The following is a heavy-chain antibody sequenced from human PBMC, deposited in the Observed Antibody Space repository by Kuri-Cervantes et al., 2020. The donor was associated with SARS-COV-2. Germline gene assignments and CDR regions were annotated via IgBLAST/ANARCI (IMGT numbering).Heavy chain of an antibody. Sequence: LRLSCTVSGGSISSSSYYWGWIRQPAGKGLEWIGRIYTSGSTNYNPSLKSRVTISVDTSKNQFSLKLSSVTAADTAVYYCARGGSGNYPNLLGYWGQGTLVTVSS. CDR3: ARGGSGNYPNLLGY. D-gene: IGHD4-11*01. CDR2: IYTSGST. J-gene: IGHJ4*02. V-gene: IGHV4-61*02. CDR1: GGSISSSSYY.